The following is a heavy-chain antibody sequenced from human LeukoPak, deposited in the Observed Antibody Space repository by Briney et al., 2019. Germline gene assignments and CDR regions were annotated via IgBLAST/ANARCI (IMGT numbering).Heavy chain of an antibody. D-gene: IGHD3-10*01. V-gene: IGHV4-39*01. Sequence: PSETLSLTCTVSGGSISSGSYYWGWIRQPPGKGLEWIGSIYYSGSTYYNPSLKSRVTISVDTSKNQFSLKLSSVTAADTAVYYCARHVSVTMVRGVIIDYWGQGTLVTVSS. CDR2: IYYSGST. CDR1: GGSISSGSYY. CDR3: ARHVSVTMVRGVIIDY. J-gene: IGHJ4*02.